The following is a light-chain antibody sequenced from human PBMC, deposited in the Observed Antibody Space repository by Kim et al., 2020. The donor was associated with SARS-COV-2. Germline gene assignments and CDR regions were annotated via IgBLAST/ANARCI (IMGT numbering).Light chain of an antibody. CDR1: QTVGSH. V-gene: IGKV1-39*01. J-gene: IGKJ1*01. Sequence: DIQMTQSPLSLSASVGDTVTITCRASQTVGSHLNWFQHKPGKVPKLLIFGASNLQRGAPSRFSASGSGTDFTLTISSQQPEDFVTYYCQQTYSIPTFGPGTKVDIK. CDR3: QQTYSIPT. CDR2: GAS.